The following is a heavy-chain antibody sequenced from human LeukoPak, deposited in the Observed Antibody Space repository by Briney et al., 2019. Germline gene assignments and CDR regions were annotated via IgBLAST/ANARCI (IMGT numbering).Heavy chain of an antibody. J-gene: IGHJ4*02. CDR2: INTDGSST. CDR1: GFTFSSHW. CDR3: ARECRDYGNYIDY. V-gene: IGHV3-74*01. D-gene: IGHD4-17*01. Sequence: GGSLRLSCAASGFTFSSHWMHWVRQAPGKGLVWVSRINTDGSSTSYADSVKGRSTISRDNAKNTLYLQMNSLRAEDTAVYYCARECRDYGNYIDYWGQGTLVTVSS.